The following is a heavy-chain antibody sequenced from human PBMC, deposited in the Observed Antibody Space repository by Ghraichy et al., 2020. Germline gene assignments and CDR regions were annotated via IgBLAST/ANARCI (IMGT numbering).Heavy chain of an antibody. V-gene: IGHV3-30-3*01. D-gene: IGHD1-1*01. CDR3: ARERPPDY. Sequence: LSLTCAASGFTFSSYAMHWVRQAPGKGLEWVAVISYDGSNKYYADSVKGRFTISRDNSKNTLYLQMNSLRAEDTAVYYCARERPPDYWGQGTLVTVSS. J-gene: IGHJ4*02. CDR2: ISYDGSNK. CDR1: GFTFSSYA.